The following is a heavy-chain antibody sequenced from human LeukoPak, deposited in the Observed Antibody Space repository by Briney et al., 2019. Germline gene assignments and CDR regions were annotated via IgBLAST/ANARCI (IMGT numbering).Heavy chain of an antibody. Sequence: GESLKISCKTSGYSFTTYWIDWVRQMPGKGLEWMGIIYPGDSDTTYSPSFQGQVTISVDKSTSTAYLQWTSLKASDTAVYYCAIGYDSSGYLFDYWGQGALVTVSS. V-gene: IGHV5-51*01. CDR2: IYPGDSDT. CDR1: GYSFTTYW. D-gene: IGHD3-22*01. CDR3: AIGYDSSGYLFDY. J-gene: IGHJ4*02.